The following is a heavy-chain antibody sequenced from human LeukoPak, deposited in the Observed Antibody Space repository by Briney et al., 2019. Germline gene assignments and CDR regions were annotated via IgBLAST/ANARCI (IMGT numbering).Heavy chain of an antibody. V-gene: IGHV3-64*04. D-gene: IGHD2-15*01. CDR3: ARDQEDIVVVVAATALGY. Sequence: LSGGSLRLSCSASGFTFSDYAMHWVRQAPGKGLEYVSGINLNGGTTFNADSVKGRFTVSRDNSKNTLYLQMNSLRAEDTAVYYCARDQEDIVVVVAATALGYWGQGTLVTVSS. CDR2: INLNGGTT. J-gene: IGHJ4*02. CDR1: GFTFSDYA.